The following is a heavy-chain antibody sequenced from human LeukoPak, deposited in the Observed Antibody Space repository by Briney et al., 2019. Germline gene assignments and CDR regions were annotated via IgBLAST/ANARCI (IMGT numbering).Heavy chain of an antibody. CDR3: AREGDSSGYYRDCAFDI. CDR2: IYYSGST. Sequence: PSETLSLTCTVSGGSISSSSYYWSWIRQHPGKGLEWIGYIYYSGSTYYNPSLKSRVTISVDTSKNQFSLKLSSVTAADTAVYYCAREGDSSGYYRDCAFDIWGQGTMVTVSS. V-gene: IGHV4-31*03. J-gene: IGHJ3*02. CDR1: GGSISSSSYY. D-gene: IGHD3-22*01.